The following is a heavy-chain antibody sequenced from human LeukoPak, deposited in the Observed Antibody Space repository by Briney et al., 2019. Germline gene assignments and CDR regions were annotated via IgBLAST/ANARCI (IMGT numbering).Heavy chain of an antibody. CDR1: GSTFTDYY. CDR2: IKPNSGGT. D-gene: IGHD6-6*01. J-gene: IGHJ4*02. CDR3: ARARWQLVPYFDS. V-gene: IGHV1-2*02. Sequence: GASLKVSCKASGSTFTDYYMHSVRQAPGQGLEWRGWIKPNSGGTNFAQKFQGRVAMTRDTSISTAYLELGSLRSDDAAVYFCARARWQLVPYFDSWGQGTLVSVS.